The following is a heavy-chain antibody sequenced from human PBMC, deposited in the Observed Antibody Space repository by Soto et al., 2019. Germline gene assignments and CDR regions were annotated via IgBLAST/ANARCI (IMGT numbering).Heavy chain of an antibody. V-gene: IGHV4-34*01. Sequence: SETLSLTCAVYGGSFSGYYWSWIRQPPGKGLEWIGEINHSGSTNYNPSLKSRVTISVDTSKNQFSLKLSSVTATDTAVYYCGRQADNYDTSGFSYFDKGGEGPRFPVPS. CDR2: INHSGST. CDR1: GGSFSGYY. D-gene: IGHD3-22*01. J-gene: IGHJ4*02. CDR3: GRQADNYDTSGFSYFDK.